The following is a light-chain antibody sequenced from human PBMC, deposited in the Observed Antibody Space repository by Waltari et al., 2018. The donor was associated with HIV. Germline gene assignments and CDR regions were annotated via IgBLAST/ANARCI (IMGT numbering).Light chain of an antibody. V-gene: IGLV1-47*01. Sequence: QSVLTQPPSASGTPGQRVTISCSGSSSNIGSNYVYWYQKLPGTAPKLLIYRNNQRPSGVPDRFSGSKSGTSASLAISGLRSEDEADYHCTAWDDSLSGVVFGGGTKLTVL. CDR1: SSNIGSNY. CDR3: TAWDDSLSGVV. J-gene: IGLJ2*01. CDR2: RNN.